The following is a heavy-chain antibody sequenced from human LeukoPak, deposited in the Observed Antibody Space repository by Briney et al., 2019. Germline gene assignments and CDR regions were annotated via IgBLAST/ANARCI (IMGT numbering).Heavy chain of an antibody. Sequence: SGRSLRLSCAASGFTFSSYGMHWVRQAPGKGLEWVAVIWYDGSNKYYADSVKDRFTVSRDNSTNTLYLQMNSLRAEDTAVYYCAKDGSTVIRYYFDYWGQGTLVTVSS. J-gene: IGHJ4*02. D-gene: IGHD4-17*01. CDR1: GFTFSSYG. CDR2: IWYDGSNK. CDR3: AKDGSTVIRYYFDY. V-gene: IGHV3-33*06.